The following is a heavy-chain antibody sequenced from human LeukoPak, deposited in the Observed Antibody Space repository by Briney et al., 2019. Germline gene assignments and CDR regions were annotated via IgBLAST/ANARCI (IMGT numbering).Heavy chain of an antibody. CDR1: GGSISNYY. V-gene: IGHV4-59*01. Sequence: SETLSLTCTVSGGSISNYYWTWIRQPPGKGLELIGYIHYSGSTYYNPSLKSRVTISVDMSQNQFSLKMTSVTAADTAVYYCARKGEHIYDSGNLWPAWVDLWGQGTLVTVSS. CDR2: IHYSGST. D-gene: IGHD3-10*01. J-gene: IGHJ5*02. CDR3: ARKGEHIYDSGNLWPAWVDL.